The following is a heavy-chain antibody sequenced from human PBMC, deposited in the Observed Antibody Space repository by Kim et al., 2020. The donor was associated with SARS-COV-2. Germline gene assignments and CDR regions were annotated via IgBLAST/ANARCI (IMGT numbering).Heavy chain of an antibody. D-gene: IGHD3-3*01. Sequence: GGSLRLSCATSGFTLSIYSMNWVRQAPGKGLEWVSHISGSGTTTKHADSVKGRFTISRDNAKNTLFLQMNGLRAEDTALYYCVRENHLDFGIWGQGTMVTVPS. J-gene: IGHJ3*02. V-gene: IGHV3-48*04. CDR3: VRENHLDFGI. CDR2: ISGSGTTT. CDR1: GFTLSIYS.